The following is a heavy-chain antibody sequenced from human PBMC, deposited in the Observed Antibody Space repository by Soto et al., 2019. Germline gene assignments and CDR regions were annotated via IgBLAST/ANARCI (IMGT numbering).Heavy chain of an antibody. CDR3: ARDKEGYSLYFDP. D-gene: IGHD5-18*01. CDR1: GGTFSSYA. V-gene: IGHV1-69*13. J-gene: IGHJ5*02. CDR2: IIPIFGTA. Sequence: GASVKVSCKASGGTFSSYAISWVRQAPGQGLEWMGGIIPIFGTANYAQKFQGRVTITADESTSTAYMELSSLRSEDTAVYYCARDKEGYSLYFDPWGQGTLVTVSS.